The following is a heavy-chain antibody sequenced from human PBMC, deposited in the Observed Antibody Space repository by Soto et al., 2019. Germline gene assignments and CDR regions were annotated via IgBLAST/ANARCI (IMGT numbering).Heavy chain of an antibody. CDR3: ARLKRGTIFGVVSWFDP. J-gene: IGHJ5*02. V-gene: IGHV4-31*03. D-gene: IGHD3-3*01. Sequence: SETLSLTCTVSGGSLSSGGYYWSWIRQHPGKGLEWIGYIYYSGSTYYNPSLKSRVTISVDTSKNQFSLKLSSVTAADTAVYYCARLKRGTIFGVVSWFDPWGQGTLVTVSS. CDR1: GGSLSSGGYY. CDR2: IYYSGST.